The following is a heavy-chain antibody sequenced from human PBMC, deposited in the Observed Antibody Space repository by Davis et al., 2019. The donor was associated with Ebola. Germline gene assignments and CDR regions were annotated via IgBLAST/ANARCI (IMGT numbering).Heavy chain of an antibody. V-gene: IGHV4-34*01. CDR3: ARGGGYGGYGMDV. Sequence: SETLSLTCAVYGGSFSGYYWSWIRQPPGKGLEWIGEINHSGSTNYNPSLKSRVTISVGTSKNQFSLKLSSVTAADTAVYYCARGGGYGGYGMDVWGQGTTVTVSS. D-gene: IGHD5-12*01. CDR2: INHSGST. J-gene: IGHJ6*02. CDR1: GGSFSGYY.